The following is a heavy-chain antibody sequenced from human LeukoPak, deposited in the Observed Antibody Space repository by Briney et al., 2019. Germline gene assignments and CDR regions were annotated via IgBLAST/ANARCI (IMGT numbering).Heavy chain of an antibody. Sequence: PSETLSLTCTVSGGSISSYYWSWIRQPPGKGLEWIGYIYYSGSTNYNPSLKSRVTISVDTSKNQFSLKLSSVTAADTAVYYCARTMVVAATPSYYFDYWGQGTLVTVSS. CDR1: GGSISSYY. J-gene: IGHJ4*02. CDR3: ARTMVVAATPSYYFDY. CDR2: IYYSGST. V-gene: IGHV4-59*08. D-gene: IGHD2-15*01.